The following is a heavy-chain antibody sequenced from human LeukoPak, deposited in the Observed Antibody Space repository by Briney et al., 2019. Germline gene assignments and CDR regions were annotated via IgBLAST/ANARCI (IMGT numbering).Heavy chain of an antibody. Sequence: SETLSLTCTVSGGSISSGSDYWSWIRQPAGKGLEWIGRIYTSGSTNYNPSLKSRVTISVDTSKNQFSLKLSSVTAADTAVYYCARKHDFVAFDIWGQGTMVTVSS. CDR3: ARKHDFVAFDI. CDR2: IYTSGST. J-gene: IGHJ3*02. CDR1: GGSISSGSDY. V-gene: IGHV4-61*02. D-gene: IGHD2-21*01.